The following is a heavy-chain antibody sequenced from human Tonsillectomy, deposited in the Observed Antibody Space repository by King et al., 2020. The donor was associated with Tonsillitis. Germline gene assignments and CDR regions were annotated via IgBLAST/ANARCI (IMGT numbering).Heavy chain of an antibody. V-gene: IGHV3-15*01. CDR2: IKSQTDGGTA. Sequence: VQLVESGGGLVKPGGYLRLSCAASGFTFNTAWLSWVRQAPGKGLEWIGRIKSQTDGGTADYGAPLRGRFTISRDDSKTTVYLQVYILTTEDTSVYYCTKVAGGGASYYWGQGTLVTVSS. D-gene: IGHD2-21*01. J-gene: IGHJ4*02. CDR1: GFTFNTAW. CDR3: TKVAGGGASYY.